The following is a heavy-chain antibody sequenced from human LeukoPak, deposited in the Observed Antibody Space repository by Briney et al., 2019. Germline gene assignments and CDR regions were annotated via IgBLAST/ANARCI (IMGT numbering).Heavy chain of an antibody. J-gene: IGHJ6*02. CDR2: ISGSGGST. CDR3: AKDPGAVAGRNPPYGMDV. CDR1: GFTFSSYA. D-gene: IGHD6-19*01. Sequence: PGGSLRLSCAASGFTFSSYAMSWVRQAPGKGLEWVSAISGSGGSTYYADSVKGRFTISRDNSKNTLYLQMNSLRAEDTAVYYCAKDPGAVAGRNPPYGMDVWGQGTTVTVSS. V-gene: IGHV3-23*01.